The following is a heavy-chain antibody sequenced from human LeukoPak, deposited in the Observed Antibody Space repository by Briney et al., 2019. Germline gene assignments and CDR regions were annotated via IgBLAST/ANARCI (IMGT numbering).Heavy chain of an antibody. Sequence: GGSLRLSCAASGFTFNSYGIHWVRQAPGKGLEWVAFIWYDGSNKYYADSVKGRFTISRDNSKNTLYLQMNSLKAEDTAVYYCARARTTRGFDYWGQGTLVTVSS. CDR1: GFTFNSYG. J-gene: IGHJ4*02. D-gene: IGHD4-17*01. CDR2: IWYDGSNK. V-gene: IGHV3-33*01. CDR3: ARARTTRGFDY.